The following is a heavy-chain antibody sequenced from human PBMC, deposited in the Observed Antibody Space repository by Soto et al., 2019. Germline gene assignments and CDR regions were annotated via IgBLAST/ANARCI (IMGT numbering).Heavy chain of an antibody. V-gene: IGHV4-59*01. Sequence: SETLSLTCTVSGGSISSYYWSWIRRPPGKGLEWIGYIYYSGSTNYNPSLKSRVTISVDTSKNQFSLKLSSVTAADTAVYYCARGRLVTIFGVVAETYFDYWGQGTLVTVSS. J-gene: IGHJ4*02. CDR3: ARGRLVTIFGVVAETYFDY. CDR2: IYYSGST. CDR1: GGSISSYY. D-gene: IGHD3-3*01.